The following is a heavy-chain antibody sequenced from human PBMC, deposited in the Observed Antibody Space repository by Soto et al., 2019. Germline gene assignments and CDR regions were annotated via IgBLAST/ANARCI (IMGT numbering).Heavy chain of an antibody. CDR2: INHSGST. V-gene: IGHV4-34*01. Sequence: QVQLQQWGAGLLKPSETLSLTCAVYGGSFSGYYWSWIRQPPGKGLEWIGEINHSGSTNYNPSLKSRVPISVETSKNQFSLKLSSVTAADTAVYYCARGRRIFNCSGGRCYSFTYDYWGQGTLVTVSS. J-gene: IGHJ4*02. CDR3: ARGRRIFNCSGGRCYSFTYDY. CDR1: GGSFSGYY. D-gene: IGHD2-15*01.